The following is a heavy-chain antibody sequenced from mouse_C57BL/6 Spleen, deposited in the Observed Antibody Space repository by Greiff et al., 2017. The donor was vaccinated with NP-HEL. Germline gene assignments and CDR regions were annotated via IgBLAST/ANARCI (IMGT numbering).Heavy chain of an antibody. CDR1: GYTFTSYW. D-gene: IGHD2-4*01. V-gene: IGHV1-55*01. J-gene: IGHJ2*01. Sequence: QVQLQQPGAELVKPGASVKMSCKASGYTFTSYWLTWVKQRPGQGLEWLGDIYPGSGSTNYNERFKSKATLTVDTSSSTAYMQLSSLTSEDSAVYYCARGDYEAPDCWGQGTTLTVSS. CDR3: ARGDYEAPDC. CDR2: IYPGSGST.